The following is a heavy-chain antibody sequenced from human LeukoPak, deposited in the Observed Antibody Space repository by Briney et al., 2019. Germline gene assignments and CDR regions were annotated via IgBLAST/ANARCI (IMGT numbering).Heavy chain of an antibody. J-gene: IGHJ3*02. CDR1: GFTFTSSA. CDR2: IVVGSGNT. Sequence: SVKVSCKASGFTFTSSAVQWVRQARGQRLEWIGWIVVGSGNTNYAQKFQERVTITRDMSTSTAYMELSSLRSEDTAVYYCAAESSSSWYRPTDAFDIWGQGTMVTVSS. D-gene: IGHD6-13*01. V-gene: IGHV1-58*01. CDR3: AAESSSSWYRPTDAFDI.